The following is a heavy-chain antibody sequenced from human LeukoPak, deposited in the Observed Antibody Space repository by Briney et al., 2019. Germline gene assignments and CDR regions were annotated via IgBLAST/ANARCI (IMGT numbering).Heavy chain of an antibody. D-gene: IGHD1-26*01. CDR3: ARRIVGATTSLFDP. Sequence: ASVEVSCKASGYTFTSYGISWVRQAPGQGLEWMGWISAYNGNTNYAQKLQGRVTMTTDTSTSTAYMELRSLRSDDTAVYYCARRIVGATTSLFDPWGQGTLVTVSS. CDR1: GYTFTSYG. CDR2: ISAYNGNT. J-gene: IGHJ5*02. V-gene: IGHV1-18*01.